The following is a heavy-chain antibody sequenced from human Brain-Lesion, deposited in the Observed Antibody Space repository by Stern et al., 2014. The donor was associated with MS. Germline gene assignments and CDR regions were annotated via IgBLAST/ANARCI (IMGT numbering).Heavy chain of an antibody. J-gene: IGHJ6*02. D-gene: IGHD3-3*01. CDR2: VNPNTGGT. V-gene: IGHV1-2*02. Sequence: QEQLVQSGAEVKKPGASGKVSCKTSGYIFTGDYIHWVRQAPGQGGSWMAWVNPNTGGTKYAQKFQGRVTMSRDTSISTAYVELSSLTSDDTAVYYCARDQRGITIFGVVTDYYYLGMDVWGQGTTVTVSS. CDR1: GYIFTGDY. CDR3: ARDQRGITIFGVVTDYYYLGMDV.